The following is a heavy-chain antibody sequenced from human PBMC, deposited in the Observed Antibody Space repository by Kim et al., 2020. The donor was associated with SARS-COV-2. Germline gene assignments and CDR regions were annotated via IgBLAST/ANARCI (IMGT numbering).Heavy chain of an antibody. J-gene: IGHJ6*02. CDR3: AREWSGYSYGRAPRKDGMDV. CDR2: INAGNGNT. CDR1: GYTFTSYA. V-gene: IGHV1-3*01. Sequence: ASVKVSCKASGYTFTSYAMHWVRQAPGQRLEWMGWINAGNGNTKYSQKFQGRVTITRDTSASTAYMELSSLRSEDTAVYYCAREWSGYSYGRAPRKDGMDVWGQGTTVTVSS. D-gene: IGHD5-18*01.